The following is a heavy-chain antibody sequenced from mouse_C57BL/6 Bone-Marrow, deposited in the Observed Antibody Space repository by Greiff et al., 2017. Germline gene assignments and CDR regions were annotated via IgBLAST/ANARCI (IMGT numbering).Heavy chain of an antibody. V-gene: IGHV14-1*01. D-gene: IGHD2-1*01. J-gene: IGHJ3*01. Sequence: EVQLQQSGAELVRPGASVKLSCTASGFNIKDYYMHWVKQRPEQGLEWIGRIDPEDGDTEYAPKFQGKATMTADTSSNTAYLQLSSLTSEDTAVYYCTTYYGNYWFAYWGQGTLVTVSA. CDR1: GFNIKDYY. CDR3: TTYYGNYWFAY. CDR2: IDPEDGDT.